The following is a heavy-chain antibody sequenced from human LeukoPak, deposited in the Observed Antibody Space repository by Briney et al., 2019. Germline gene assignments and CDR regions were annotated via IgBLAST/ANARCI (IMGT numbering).Heavy chain of an antibody. CDR3: SKDYCSSTSCYYFDY. J-gene: IGHJ4*02. CDR1: GFTFSYYT. Sequence: PGGSLRLSCAASGFTFSYYTMNWVRQAPGKGVEWVSAISGSGGSTYYADSVKGRFTISRDNSKNTLYLQMNSLRAEDTAVYYCSKDYCSSTSCYYFDYWGQGTLVTVSS. D-gene: IGHD2-2*01. CDR2: ISGSGGST. V-gene: IGHV3-23*01.